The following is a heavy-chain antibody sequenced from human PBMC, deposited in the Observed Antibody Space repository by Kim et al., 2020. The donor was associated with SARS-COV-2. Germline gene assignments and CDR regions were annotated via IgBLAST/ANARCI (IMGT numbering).Heavy chain of an antibody. CDR3: AQEVVMDGYNDFYYYGMGV. CDR2: ISGNGVNK. V-gene: IGHV3-23*01. D-gene: IGHD3-22*01. J-gene: IGHJ6*02. Sequence: GGSLRLSCVASGFTFDTYAMSWVRQAPGKGLEWVSVISGNGVNKFYADSVRGRFTISRDNSKNTLYLQMNSLRDEDTALYYCAQEVVMDGYNDFYYYGMGVWGQGTAVTVSS. CDR1: GFTFDTYA.